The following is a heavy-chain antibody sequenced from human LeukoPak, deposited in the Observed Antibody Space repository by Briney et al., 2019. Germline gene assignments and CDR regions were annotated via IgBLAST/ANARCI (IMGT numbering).Heavy chain of an antibody. V-gene: IGHV3-7*01. CDR3: ARAGQLWFRYYFDY. Sequence: GGSLRLSCAASGFTFSNYGMHWVRQAPGKGLEWVANIKQDGSEKYYVDSVKGRFTISRDNAKNSLYLQMNSLRAEDTAVYYCARAGQLWFRYYFDYWGQGTLVTVSS. CDR2: IKQDGSEK. J-gene: IGHJ4*02. CDR1: GFTFSNYG. D-gene: IGHD5-18*01.